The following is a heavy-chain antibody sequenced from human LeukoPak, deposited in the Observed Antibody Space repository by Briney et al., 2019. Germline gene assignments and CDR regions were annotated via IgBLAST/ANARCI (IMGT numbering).Heavy chain of an antibody. Sequence: PSETLSLTCSVSGGPISIGGHYWSWIRQHPGKGLEWIGYIYYSGSTYYNPSLKSRVSISVDTSKNQFPLRLSSVTAADTAVYFCARVVGYGGYGWFDYWGQGTLVTVSS. D-gene: IGHD5-12*01. J-gene: IGHJ4*02. CDR2: IYYSGST. CDR1: GGPISIGGHY. CDR3: ARVVGYGGYGWFDY. V-gene: IGHV4-31*03.